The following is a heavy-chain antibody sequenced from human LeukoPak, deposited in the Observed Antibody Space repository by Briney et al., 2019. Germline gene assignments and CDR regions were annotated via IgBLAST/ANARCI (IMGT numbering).Heavy chain of an antibody. CDR1: GGTFSSYA. CDR2: IIPIFGTA. Sequence: SVKVSCKASGGTFSSYAISWVRQAPGQGLEWMGGIIPIFGTANYAQKFQGRVTITADESTSTAYMELSSLRSEDTAVYYCAKDQRWESPHYLDSWGQGTLVTVSS. V-gene: IGHV1-69*13. J-gene: IGHJ4*02. CDR3: AKDQRWESPHYLDS. D-gene: IGHD1-26*01.